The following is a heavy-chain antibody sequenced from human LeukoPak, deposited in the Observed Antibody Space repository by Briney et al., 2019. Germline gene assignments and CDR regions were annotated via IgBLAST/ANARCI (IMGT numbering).Heavy chain of an antibody. Sequence: SETLSLTCSVSGGSFSSHYWSWIRQPPGKGLEWIGNIYYSGSTNYNPSLKSRVTISVDMSKNQFSLKLSSVTAADTAVYYCARVLISGYYIYFDYWGQGSLVTVSS. CDR2: IYYSGST. D-gene: IGHD3-3*01. J-gene: IGHJ4*02. CDR1: GGSFSSHY. CDR3: ARVLISGYYIYFDY. V-gene: IGHV4-59*11.